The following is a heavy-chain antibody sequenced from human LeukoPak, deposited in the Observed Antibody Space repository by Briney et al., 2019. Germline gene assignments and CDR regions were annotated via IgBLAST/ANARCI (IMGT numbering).Heavy chain of an antibody. CDR3: ARAPCGGDCSYGMDV. D-gene: IGHD2-21*02. J-gene: IGHJ6*02. V-gene: IGHV1-69*13. CDR1: GGTFSSYA. Sequence: GASVKVSCKASGGTFSSYAISWVRQAPGQGLEWMGGIIPTFGTANYAQKFQGRVTITADESTSTAYMELSSLRSEDTAVYYCARAPCGGDCSYGMDVWGQGTTVTVSS. CDR2: IIPTFGTA.